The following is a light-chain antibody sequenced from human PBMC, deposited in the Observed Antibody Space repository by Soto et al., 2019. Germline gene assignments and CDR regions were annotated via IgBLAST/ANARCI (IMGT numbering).Light chain of an antibody. V-gene: IGLV2-18*01. CDR1: SSDIGAYNR. J-gene: IGLJ1*01. Sequence: DLNQPASVSGSPGQSITSSCSGTSSDIGAYNRVSWYQQPPGTAPKLIIYEARNRPSGVPDRFSGSKSGNTASLTISGLQAAYLAEYYSSLYNSEYTYVFVTGAKVPVL. CDR3: SLYNSEYTYV. CDR2: EAR.